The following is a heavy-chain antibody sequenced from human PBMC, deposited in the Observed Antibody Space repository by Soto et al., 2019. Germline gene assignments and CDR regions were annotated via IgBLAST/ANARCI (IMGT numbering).Heavy chain of an antibody. D-gene: IGHD3-9*01. CDR1: GFTFSSYA. CDR2: ISGSGGST. CDR3: AKAQSNYDILTGYYNN. J-gene: IGHJ4*02. V-gene: IGHV3-23*01. Sequence: HPGGSMRLSCAASGFTFSSYAMSWVRQAPGKGLEWVSAISGSGGSTYYADSVKGRFTISRDNSKNTLYLQMNSLRAEDTAVYYCAKAQSNYDILTGYYNNWGQGTLVTVSS.